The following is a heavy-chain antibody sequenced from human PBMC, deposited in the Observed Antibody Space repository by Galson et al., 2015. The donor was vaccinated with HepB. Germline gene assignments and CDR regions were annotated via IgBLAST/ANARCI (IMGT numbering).Heavy chain of an antibody. CDR1: GYTFTSYY. CDR2: INPSGGST. V-gene: IGHV1-46*04. Sequence: SVKVSCKASGYTFTSYYMHWVRQAPGQGLEWMGIINPSGGSTSYAQKLQGRVTMTRDTSTSTVYMELSSLRSEDTAVYYCAREGPLVDYYDSSGYYVGPGRRGNNGMDVWGQGTTVTVSS. J-gene: IGHJ6*02. D-gene: IGHD3-22*01. CDR3: AREGPLVDYYDSSGYYVGPGRRGNNGMDV.